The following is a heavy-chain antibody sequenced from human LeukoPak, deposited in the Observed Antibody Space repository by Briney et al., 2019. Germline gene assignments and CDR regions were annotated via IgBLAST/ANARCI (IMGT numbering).Heavy chain of an antibody. Sequence: PGGSLRLSCAASGFTFSNYAMNWVHQAPGKGLEWVSGISGSGGSANYADSVKGRFTISRDNSKNTLYLQMNSLRAEDTAVYYCRYFLPHFDYWGQGTLVTVSS. D-gene: IGHD2/OR15-2a*01. CDR3: RYFLPHFDY. CDR1: GFTFSNYA. J-gene: IGHJ4*02. CDR2: ISGSGGSA. V-gene: IGHV3-23*01.